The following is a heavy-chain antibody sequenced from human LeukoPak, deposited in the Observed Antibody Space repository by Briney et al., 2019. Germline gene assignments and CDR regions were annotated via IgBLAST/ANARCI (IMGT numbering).Heavy chain of an antibody. D-gene: IGHD6-13*01. CDR1: GFTFSSYW. Sequence: GGSLRLSCAASGFTFSSYWMHWVRHGPGKGLVGVSRINSDGSSKNYADSVKGRFTISRDNAKNTLYLQINSLRAEDTAVYYCARGSRSWPADYWGQGTLVTVSS. V-gene: IGHV3-74*01. CDR3: ARGSRSWPADY. J-gene: IGHJ4*02. CDR2: INSDGSSK.